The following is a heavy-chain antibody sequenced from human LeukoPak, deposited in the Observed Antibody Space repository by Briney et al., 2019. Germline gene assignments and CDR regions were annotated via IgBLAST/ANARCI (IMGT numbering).Heavy chain of an antibody. D-gene: IGHD1-26*01. CDR2: IIPILGIA. CDR3: AREVVGATREIDY. V-gene: IGHV1-69*04. CDR1: GGTFSSYA. Sequence: GASVKVSCKASGGTFSSYAISWVRHAPGQGLEWMGRIIPILGIANYAQKFQGRVTITADKSTSTAYMELSSLRSEDTAVYYCAREVVGATREIDYWGQGTLVTVSS. J-gene: IGHJ4*02.